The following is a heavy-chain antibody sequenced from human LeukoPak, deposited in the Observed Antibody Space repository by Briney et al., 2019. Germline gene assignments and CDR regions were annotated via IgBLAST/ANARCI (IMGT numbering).Heavy chain of an antibody. CDR3: ARHVRTAKYQLLLSDYYYYMDV. CDR1: GGSFSGYY. Sequence: SETLSLTCAVYGGSFSGYYWSWIRQPPGKGLEWIGEINHSGSTNYNPSLKSRVTISVDTSKNQFSLKLSSVTAADTAVYYCARHVRTAKYQLLLSDYYYYMDVWGKGTTVTVSS. D-gene: IGHD2-2*01. V-gene: IGHV4-34*01. CDR2: INHSGST. J-gene: IGHJ6*03.